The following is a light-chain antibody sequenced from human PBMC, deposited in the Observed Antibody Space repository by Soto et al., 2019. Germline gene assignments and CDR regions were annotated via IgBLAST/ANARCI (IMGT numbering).Light chain of an antibody. J-gene: IGKJ5*01. CDR3: QLYSRSPRKIT. V-gene: IGKV3-20*01. CDR2: DIS. Sequence: EIVFTQSPGTLSLSPGERATLSCRASQSVSSYLAWYQQKPGQAPRLVIFDISNRATGIPDRFSGSGSGTDCTLTISRLEPEDFAVYYCQLYSRSPRKITVGKGTRREIK. CDR1: QSVSSY.